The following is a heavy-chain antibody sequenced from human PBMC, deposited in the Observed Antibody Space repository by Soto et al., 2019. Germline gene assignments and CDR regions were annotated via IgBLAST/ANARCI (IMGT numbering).Heavy chain of an antibody. V-gene: IGHV1-69*13. Sequence: ASVKVSCKASGCTFSSYAISWVRQAPGQGLEWMGGIIPIFGTANYAQKFQGRVTITADESTSTAYMELSSLRSEDTAVYYCARGKAERIQYNPIHLGQGTLVIVS. D-gene: IGHD5-18*01. CDR1: GCTFSSYA. CDR2: IIPIFGTA. CDR3: ARGKAERIQYNPIH. J-gene: IGHJ4*02.